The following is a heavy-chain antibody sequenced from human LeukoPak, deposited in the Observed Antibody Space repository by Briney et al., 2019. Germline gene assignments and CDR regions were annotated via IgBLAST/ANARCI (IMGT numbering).Heavy chain of an antibody. CDR3: ARGRVVRGVITKRRPDY. Sequence: ASVKVSCKASGYTFTSYYMHWVRQAPGQGLEWMGIINPSGGNTGYAQKFQGRVTMTRNTSISTAYMELSSLRSEDTAVYYCARGRVVRGVITKRRPDYWGQGTLVTVSS. CDR2: INPSGGNT. D-gene: IGHD3-10*01. CDR1: GYTFTSYY. V-gene: IGHV1-46*01. J-gene: IGHJ4*02.